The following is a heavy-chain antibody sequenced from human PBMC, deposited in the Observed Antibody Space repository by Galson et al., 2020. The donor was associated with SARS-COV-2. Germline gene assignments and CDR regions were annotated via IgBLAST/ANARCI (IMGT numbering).Heavy chain of an antibody. V-gene: IGHV3-13*01. CDR1: GFTFSSYD. Sequence: GESLKISCAASGFTFSSYDMHWVRQATGKGLEWVSAIGTAGDTYYPGSVKGRFTISRENAKNSLYLQMNSLRAGDTAVYYCARGYYDSSGYYYGPTYYYYYGMDVWGQGTTVTVSS. CDR2: IGTAGDT. CDR3: ARGYYDSSGYYYGPTYYYYYGMDV. J-gene: IGHJ6*02. D-gene: IGHD3-22*01.